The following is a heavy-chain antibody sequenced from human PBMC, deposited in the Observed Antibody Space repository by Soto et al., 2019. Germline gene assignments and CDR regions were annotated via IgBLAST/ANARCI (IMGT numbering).Heavy chain of an antibody. D-gene: IGHD6-19*01. J-gene: IGHJ4*02. V-gene: IGHV3-33*01. CDR1: GFTFSSYG. CDR3: ARDRRSGWSYYFDY. Sequence: QVQLVESGGGVVQPGRSLRLSCAASGFTFSSYGMHWVRQAPGKGLEWVAVIWYDGSNKYYADSVKGRFTISRDNSKNPLYLQMNSLRAEDTAVYYCARDRRSGWSYYFDYWGQGTLVTVSS. CDR2: IWYDGSNK.